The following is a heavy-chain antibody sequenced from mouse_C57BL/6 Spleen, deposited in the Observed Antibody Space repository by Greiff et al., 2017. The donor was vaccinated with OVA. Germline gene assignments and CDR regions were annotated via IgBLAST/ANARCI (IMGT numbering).Heavy chain of an antibody. D-gene: IGHD1-1*01. CDR1: GYSFTDYN. J-gene: IGHJ1*03. Sequence: VQLKESGPELVKPGASVKISCKASGYSFTDYNMNWVKQSNGKSLEWIGVINPNYGTTSYNQKFKGKATLTVDKSSSTAYMQRNSLTSEDSAVYYCARANYYGSRGYFDVWGTGTTVTVSS. CDR2: INPNYGTT. CDR3: ARANYYGSRGYFDV. V-gene: IGHV1-39*01.